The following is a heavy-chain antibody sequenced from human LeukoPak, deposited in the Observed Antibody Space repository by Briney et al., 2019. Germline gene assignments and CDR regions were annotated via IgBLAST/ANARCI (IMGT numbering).Heavy chain of an antibody. D-gene: IGHD5-24*01. Sequence: PGGSLRLSCAASGFTFSSYAMSWVRQAPGKGLVWVSRIKGDGSYTNYADSVKGRFTISRDNAKNTLYLQMNSLRAEDTAVYYCARDGDAYNFDYWGQGALVTVSS. V-gene: IGHV3-74*01. CDR2: IKGDGSYT. J-gene: IGHJ4*02. CDR3: ARDGDAYNFDY. CDR1: GFTFSSYA.